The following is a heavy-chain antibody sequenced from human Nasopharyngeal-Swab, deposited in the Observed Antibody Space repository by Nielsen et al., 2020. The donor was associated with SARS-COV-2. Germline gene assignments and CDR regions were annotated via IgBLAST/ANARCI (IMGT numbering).Heavy chain of an antibody. Sequence: GGSLRLSCEASGFTFSSYWMHWVRQAPGKGLEWISYISSTSSHTEYANSVEGRFTISRDNAQNSLYLQMSSLNAGDTAVYYCARGGSFDVPLDSWGQGTLVTVSS. CDR3: ARGGSFDVPLDS. V-gene: IGHV3-21*06. CDR2: ISSTSSHT. J-gene: IGHJ5*01. CDR1: GFTFSSYW. D-gene: IGHD3-10*02.